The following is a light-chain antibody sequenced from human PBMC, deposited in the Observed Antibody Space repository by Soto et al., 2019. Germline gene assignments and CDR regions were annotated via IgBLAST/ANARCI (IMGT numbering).Light chain of an antibody. V-gene: IGKV3-15*01. Sequence: EIVMTQSPDTLSVSPGEGATLSCRVSQSIRSNLAWYQQRPGQAPRLLMYGASTRADGIPARFTGSGSGTEFTLTISSVQSEDFAVYYCQQYHIWPPWTSGQGTKVELK. CDR1: QSIRSN. CDR3: QQYHIWPPWT. CDR2: GAS. J-gene: IGKJ1*01.